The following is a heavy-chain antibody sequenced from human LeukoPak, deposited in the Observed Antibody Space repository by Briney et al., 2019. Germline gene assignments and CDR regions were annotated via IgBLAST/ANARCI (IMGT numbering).Heavy chain of an antibody. Sequence: GESLKISCKGSGYSFTSYWIGWVRQMPGKGLEGMGIIYPGDSDTRYSPSFQGQVTISADKSISTAYLQWTSLKASDPAIYYCARQSLWSRVFDPWGQGTLVTVSS. V-gene: IGHV5-51*01. D-gene: IGHD3-10*01. CDR3: ARQSLWSRVFDP. CDR2: IYPGDSDT. CDR1: GYSFTSYW. J-gene: IGHJ5*02.